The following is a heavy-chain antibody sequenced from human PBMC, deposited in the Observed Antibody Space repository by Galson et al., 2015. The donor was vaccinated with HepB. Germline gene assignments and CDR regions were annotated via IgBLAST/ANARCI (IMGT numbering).Heavy chain of an antibody. CDR3: AKGASGGIAAAGSLFDY. V-gene: IGHV3-23*01. J-gene: IGHJ4*02. Sequence: SLRLSCAASGFTFSTYAMSWVRQAPGRGLEWVSGISDSGGSTYYADSVKGRFPISRDNSKNTLYLQINSLRAEDTALYYCAKGASGGIAAAGSLFDYWGQGTLVTVSS. CDR1: GFTFSTYA. CDR2: ISDSGGST. D-gene: IGHD6-13*01.